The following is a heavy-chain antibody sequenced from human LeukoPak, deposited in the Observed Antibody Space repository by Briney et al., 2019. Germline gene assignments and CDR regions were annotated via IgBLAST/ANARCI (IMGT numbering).Heavy chain of an antibody. V-gene: IGHV4-30-4*01. CDR2: IYYSGST. D-gene: IGHD5-12*01. Sequence: SQTLSLTCTVSGGSISSGDYYWSWIRQPPGKGLEWIGYIYYSGSTYYNPSLKSRVTISVDTSKNQFSLKLSSVIAADTAVYYCATNQGYSGYGSYWYFDLWGRGTLVTVSS. CDR3: ATNQGYSGYGSYWYFDL. J-gene: IGHJ2*01. CDR1: GGSISSGDYY.